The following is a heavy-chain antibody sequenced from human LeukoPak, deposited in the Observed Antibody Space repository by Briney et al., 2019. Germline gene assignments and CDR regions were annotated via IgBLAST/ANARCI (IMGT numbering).Heavy chain of an antibody. CDR2: ISYDGSNK. D-gene: IGHD3-10*01. Sequence: PGGSLRLSCAASGFTFGSYGMHWVRQAPGKGLEWVAVISYDGSNKYYADSVKGRFTISRDNSKNTLYLQMNSLRAEDTAVYYCAKPYYYGSGSYYFDYWGQGTLVTVSS. V-gene: IGHV3-30*18. J-gene: IGHJ4*02. CDR1: GFTFGSYG. CDR3: AKPYYYGSGSYYFDY.